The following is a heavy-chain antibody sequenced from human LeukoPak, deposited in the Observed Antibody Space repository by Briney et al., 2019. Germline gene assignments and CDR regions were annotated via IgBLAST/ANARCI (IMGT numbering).Heavy chain of an antibody. Sequence: GGSLRLSCAASGFTFSSYEMNWVRQAPGKGLEWVSYISSRGSTIYYADSVMGRFTISRDNAKNSLYLQMNSLRAEDTAVYYCARERICSGGSCPFDPWGQGTLVTVSS. D-gene: IGHD2-15*01. V-gene: IGHV3-48*03. CDR1: GFTFSSYE. CDR3: ARERICSGGSCPFDP. CDR2: ISSRGSTI. J-gene: IGHJ5*02.